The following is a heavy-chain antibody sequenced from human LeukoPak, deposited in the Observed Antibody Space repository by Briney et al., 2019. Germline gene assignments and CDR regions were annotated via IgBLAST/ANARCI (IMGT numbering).Heavy chain of an antibody. Sequence: SETLSLTCTVSGYSISSGYYWGWIRQPPGKGLEWIGSIYHSGSTHYNPSLKSRVTVSVDTSKNQFSLKLSSVTAADTAVYYCARETVSVDWFDPWGQGTLVTVS. CDR2: IYHSGST. D-gene: IGHD4-11*01. J-gene: IGHJ5*02. V-gene: IGHV4-38-2*02. CDR1: GYSISSGYY. CDR3: ARETVSVDWFDP.